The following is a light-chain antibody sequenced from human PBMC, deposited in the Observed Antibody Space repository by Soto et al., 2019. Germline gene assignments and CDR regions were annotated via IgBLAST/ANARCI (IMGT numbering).Light chain of an antibody. CDR1: QSVSSN. CDR3: QQYNDWPRV. Sequence: EIVMTQSPATLSVSPGERATLSCRASQSVSSNLAWYQQKPGQAPRLLIYGAYTRATGIPARFSGSGSGTEFTLTISSLQSEDFAVYYCQQYNDWPRVFGQGTKVDIK. CDR2: GAY. V-gene: IGKV3-15*01. J-gene: IGKJ2*01.